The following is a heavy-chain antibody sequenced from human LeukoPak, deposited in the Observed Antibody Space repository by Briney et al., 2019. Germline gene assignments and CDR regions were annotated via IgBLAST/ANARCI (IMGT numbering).Heavy chain of an antibody. Sequence: PSETLSLTCAVYGGSFSGYCWSWIRQPPGKGLEWIGEINHSGSTIYNPSLKSRVTISVDTSKNQFSLKLSSVTAADTAVYYCARGILKPWGQGTLVTVSS. V-gene: IGHV4-34*01. J-gene: IGHJ5*02. CDR3: ARGILKP. CDR2: INHSGST. CDR1: GGSFSGYC.